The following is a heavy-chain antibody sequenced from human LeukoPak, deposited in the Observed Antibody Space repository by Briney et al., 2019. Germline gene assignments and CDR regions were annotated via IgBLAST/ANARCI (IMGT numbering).Heavy chain of an antibody. Sequence: GESLKISCEGSGYSFSNYWIGWVRQMPGKGLEWMGIIYPGDYETRYSPSFQGLVTISVDKSISTAYLQWSSLKATDTAMYYCATPRGKCGNASFFDHWGQGTLVTVSS. D-gene: IGHD3-10*01. CDR3: ATPRGKCGNASFFDH. V-gene: IGHV5-51*01. J-gene: IGHJ4*02. CDR1: GYSFSNYW. CDR2: IYPGDYET.